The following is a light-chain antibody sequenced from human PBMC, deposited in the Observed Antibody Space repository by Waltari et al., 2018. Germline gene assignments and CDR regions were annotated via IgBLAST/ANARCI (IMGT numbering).Light chain of an antibody. Sequence: DIQMTQSPSTLSASVGDRVTITCRASQSISSWLAWYQQKPGEAPKFLIYKASTLESGVPARFSGSGSGTEFTLTISSLQPDDFATYYCQQYDTYPLTFGPGTIVEIK. CDR3: QQYDTYPLT. CDR2: KAS. J-gene: IGKJ3*01. CDR1: QSISSW. V-gene: IGKV1-5*03.